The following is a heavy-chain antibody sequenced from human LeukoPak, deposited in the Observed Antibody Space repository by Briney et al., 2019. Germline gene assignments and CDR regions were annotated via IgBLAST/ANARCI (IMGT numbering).Heavy chain of an antibody. J-gene: IGHJ4*02. D-gene: IGHD3-3*01. V-gene: IGHV4-59*08. CDR2: IYYSGST. Sequence: PSETLSLTCTVSGASISSYYWSWIRQPPGKGLEWIGYIYYSGSTNYNPSLKSRVTISVDTSKNQFSLKLSSVTAADTAVYYCATNEWSGYYFEYWGQGTLVPVSS. CDR3: ATNEWSGYYFEY. CDR1: GASISSYY.